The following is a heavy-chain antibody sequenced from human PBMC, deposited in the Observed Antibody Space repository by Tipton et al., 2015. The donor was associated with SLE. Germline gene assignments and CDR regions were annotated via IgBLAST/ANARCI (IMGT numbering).Heavy chain of an antibody. D-gene: IGHD2-8*01. CDR3: ARFRGYCTNGVCRAHSYMDV. CDR1: GFTFDDYA. Sequence: SLRLSCTASGFTFDDYAIHWVRQAPGEGLEWVSGISLSGDERGYADSVKGRFTISRYNAENSLDLQMNSLRAEDTAVYYCARFRGYCTNGVCRAHSYMDVWGKGTTVTVSS. J-gene: IGHJ6*03. V-gene: IGHV3-9*01. CDR2: ISLSGDER.